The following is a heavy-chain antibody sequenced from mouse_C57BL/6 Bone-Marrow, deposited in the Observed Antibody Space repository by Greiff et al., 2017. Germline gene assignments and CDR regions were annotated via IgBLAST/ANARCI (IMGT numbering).Heavy chain of an antibody. CDR3: ARRGYDGAWFAY. CDR2: INPGSGGT. Sequence: QVQLKASGAELVRPGTSVKVSCKASGYAFTNYLIEWVKQRPGQGLEWIGVINPGSGGTNYNEKFKGKATLTADKSSSTAYMQLSSLTSEDSAVYFCARRGYDGAWFAYWGQGTLVTVSA. CDR1: GYAFTNYL. D-gene: IGHD2-2*01. V-gene: IGHV1-54*01. J-gene: IGHJ3*01.